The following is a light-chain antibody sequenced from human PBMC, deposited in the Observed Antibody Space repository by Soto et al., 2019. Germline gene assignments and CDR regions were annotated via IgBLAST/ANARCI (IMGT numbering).Light chain of an antibody. V-gene: IGLV2-14*01. CDR1: SSDVGGHNS. CDR2: DVS. Sequence: SVLTPPASVSGSPGQSITISCTVTSSDVGGHNSVSWYRQDPGKAPKLMIYDVSNRPSGVSDRFSGSKSGNTASLTISGLQIEDEADYYCSSFTSSVTYVFGTGTKVTVL. CDR3: SSFTSSVTYV. J-gene: IGLJ1*01.